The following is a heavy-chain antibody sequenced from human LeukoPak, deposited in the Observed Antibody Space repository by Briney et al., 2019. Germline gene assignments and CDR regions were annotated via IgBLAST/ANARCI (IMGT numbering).Heavy chain of an antibody. J-gene: IGHJ5*02. CDR3: ARGSYYYGSGIPFDP. CDR1: GYTFTSYD. V-gene: IGHV1-8*03. D-gene: IGHD3-10*01. CDR2: MNPNSGNT. Sequence: ASVKVSCKASGYTFTSYDINWVRQATGQGLEWMGWMNPNSGNTGYAQKFQGRVTITRNTSISTAYMELSGLRSEDTAVYYCARGSYYYGSGIPFDPWGQGTLVTVSS.